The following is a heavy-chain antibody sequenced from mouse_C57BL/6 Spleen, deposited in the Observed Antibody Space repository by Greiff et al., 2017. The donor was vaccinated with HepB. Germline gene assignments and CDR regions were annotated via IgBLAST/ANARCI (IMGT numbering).Heavy chain of an antibody. CDR2: INYDGSST. Sequence: EVKLMESEGGLVQPGSSMKLSCTASGFTFSDYYMAWVRQVPEKGLEWVANINYDGSSTYYLDSLKSRFIISRDNAKNILYLQMSSLKSEDTATYYCARGDSSGYGFAYWGQGTLVTVSA. V-gene: IGHV5-16*01. CDR3: ARGDSSGYGFAY. J-gene: IGHJ3*01. CDR1: GFTFSDYY. D-gene: IGHD3-2*02.